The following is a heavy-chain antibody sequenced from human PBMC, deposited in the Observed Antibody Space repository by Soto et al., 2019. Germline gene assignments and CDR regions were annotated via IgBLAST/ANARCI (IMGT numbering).Heavy chain of an antibody. CDR3: ARDHIAAAGYLDY. J-gene: IGHJ4*02. Sequence: GSGPTLVNPTQTLTLTCTFSGFPLSTTGMRVSWIRQPPGKALEWLARIDWDDDKFYSTSLKTRLTISKDTSKNQVVLKMTSVDPVDTATYYCARDHIAAAGYLDYWGQGTLVTVSS. V-gene: IGHV2-70*04. CDR1: GFPLSTTGMR. CDR2: IDWDDDK. D-gene: IGHD6-13*01.